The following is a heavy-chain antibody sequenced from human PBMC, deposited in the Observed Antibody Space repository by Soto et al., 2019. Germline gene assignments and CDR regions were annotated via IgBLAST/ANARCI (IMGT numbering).Heavy chain of an antibody. Sequence: GGSLRLSCAASGFTFSSYSMNWVRQAPGKGLEWVSSISSSSSYIYYADSVKGRFTISRDNSKNTLYLQMNSLRAEDTAVYYCARAIDPPATSCLDPCGQGTLVTVSS. V-gene: IGHV3-21*01. D-gene: IGHD2-2*01. CDR1: GFTFSSYS. J-gene: IGHJ5*02. CDR2: ISSSSSYI. CDR3: ARAIDPPATSCLDP.